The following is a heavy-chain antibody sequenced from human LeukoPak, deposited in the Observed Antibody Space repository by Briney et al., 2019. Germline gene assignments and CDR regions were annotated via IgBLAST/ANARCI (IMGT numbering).Heavy chain of an antibody. Sequence: SVKVSCKASGGTFSSYAISWVRQAPGQGLEWMGRIIPILGIASYAQKFQGRVTITADKSTSTAYMELSSLRSEDTAVYYCARAHYDILTGYYTANNWFDPWGQGTLVTVSS. J-gene: IGHJ5*02. CDR2: IIPILGIA. D-gene: IGHD3-9*01. V-gene: IGHV1-69*04. CDR1: GGTFSSYA. CDR3: ARAHYDILTGYYTANNWFDP.